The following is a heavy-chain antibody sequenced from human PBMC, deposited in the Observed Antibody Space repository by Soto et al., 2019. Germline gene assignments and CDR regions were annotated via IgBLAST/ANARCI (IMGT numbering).Heavy chain of an antibody. J-gene: IGHJ6*02. D-gene: IGHD3-10*01. CDR1: GYTFTAYY. V-gene: IGHV1-2*02. Sequence: QVQLVQSGAEVKEPGDSVRVSCEASGYTFTAYYIHWVRQAPGQGLEWMGWINPKFGDTTYAQDFQGRVSMTRDMSMSTAYMELSRLTSDHTAIYYCARNMDYYYGPGSVIGHGFWGQGTTVTVFS. CDR2: INPKFGDT. CDR3: ARNMDYYYGPGSVIGHGF.